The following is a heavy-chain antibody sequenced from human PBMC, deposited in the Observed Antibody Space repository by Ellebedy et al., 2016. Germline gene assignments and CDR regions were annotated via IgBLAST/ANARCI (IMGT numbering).Heavy chain of an antibody. CDR2: IIPIFGTA. CDR3: ARDNEGATFDY. D-gene: IGHD1-26*01. CDR1: GGTFSSYA. Sequence: SVKVSXXASGGTFSSYAISWVRQAPGQGLEWMGGIIPIFGTANYAQKFQGRVTITADESTSTAYMELSSLRSEDTAVYYCARDNEGATFDYWGQGTLVTVSS. J-gene: IGHJ4*02. V-gene: IGHV1-69*13.